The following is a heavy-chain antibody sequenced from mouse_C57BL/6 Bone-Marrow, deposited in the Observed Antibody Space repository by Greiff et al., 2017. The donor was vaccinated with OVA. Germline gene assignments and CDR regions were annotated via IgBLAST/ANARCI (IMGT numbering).Heavy chain of an antibody. CDR3: ARHSSGYSYFDV. D-gene: IGHD3-2*02. CDR1: GFSLTRYA. CDR2: IWTGGGP. Sequence: QVQLKESGPGLVAPSQSLSITCTVSGFSLTRYALSWVRQPPGKGLEWLGVIWTGGGPNYYSAIKSRLSISKDKAKGQVFLKMNSLQTDDTARYYCARHSSGYSYFDVWGTGTTVTVSA. V-gene: IGHV2-9-1*01. J-gene: IGHJ1*03.